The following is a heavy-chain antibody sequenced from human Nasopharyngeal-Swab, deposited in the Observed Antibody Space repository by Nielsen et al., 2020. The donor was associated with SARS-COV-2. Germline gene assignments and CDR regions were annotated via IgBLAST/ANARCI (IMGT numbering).Heavy chain of an antibody. Sequence: RGSLRLSCAASGFTFSDYDMHWVRQAPGKGLEHVSGISRDGRSIFFADSVRDRFTISRDNSKNTLYLQMGGLRAEDMAVYYCARAPYSGSYYGFDYWGQGTLVTVSS. CDR2: ISRDGRSI. CDR1: GFTFSDYD. D-gene: IGHD1-26*01. CDR3: ARAPYSGSYYGFDY. V-gene: IGHV3-64*02. J-gene: IGHJ4*02.